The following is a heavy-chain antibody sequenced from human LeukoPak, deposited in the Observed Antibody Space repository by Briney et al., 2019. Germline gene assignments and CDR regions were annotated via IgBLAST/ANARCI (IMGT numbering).Heavy chain of an antibody. J-gene: IGHJ4*02. CDR3: AREGEVVAATSFDY. D-gene: IGHD2-15*01. CDR1: GFTFSSYA. Sequence: GGSLRLSCAASGFTFSSYAMHWVRQAPGKGLEWVAVISYDGSNKYYADSVKGRFTISRGNSKNTLYLQMNSLRAEDTAVYYCAREGEVVAATSFDYWGQGTLVTVSS. V-gene: IGHV3-30-3*01. CDR2: ISYDGSNK.